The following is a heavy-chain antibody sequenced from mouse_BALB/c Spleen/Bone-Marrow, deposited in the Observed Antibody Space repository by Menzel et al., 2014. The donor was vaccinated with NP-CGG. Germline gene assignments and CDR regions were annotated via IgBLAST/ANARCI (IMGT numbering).Heavy chain of an antibody. V-gene: IGHV7-3*02. Sequence: DVMLVESGGGLVQPGGSLRPSCATSGFTFTDYYMNWVRQPPGKALEWLAFIRNKAYGYTTEYSASVKGRFTISRDNSQNILYLQMNTLRAEDSATYYCARDMGGLLFDSWGQGTTLSVSS. CDR1: GFTFTDYY. J-gene: IGHJ2*01. D-gene: IGHD1-1*01. CDR2: IRNKAYGYTT. CDR3: ARDMGGLLFDS.